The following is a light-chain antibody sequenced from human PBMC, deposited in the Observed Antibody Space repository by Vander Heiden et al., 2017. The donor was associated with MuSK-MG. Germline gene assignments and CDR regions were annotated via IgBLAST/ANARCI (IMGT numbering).Light chain of an antibody. V-gene: IGLV3-21*02. CDR2: DDT. J-gene: IGLJ3*02. Sequence: SFVLTQSPSVSVAPGQTARISCGGTIPGSKSVHWYRQKPGQAPVLVVYDDTDRPSGIPDRISGSRSGNSAILTITRVEAGDEADYYCQGWNVGSDLRATVVFGGGTRLTVL. CDR3: QGWNVGSDLRATVV. CDR1: IPGSKS.